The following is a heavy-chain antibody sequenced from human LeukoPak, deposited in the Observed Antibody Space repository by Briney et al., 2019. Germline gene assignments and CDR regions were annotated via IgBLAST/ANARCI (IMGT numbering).Heavy chain of an antibody. CDR1: GGSFSGYY. Sequence: LSETLSLTCAVYGGSFSGYYWSWIRQPPGKGLEWIGEINHSGSTNYNPSLKSRVTISVDTSKNQFSLKLSAVTAADTAVYYCARVPRRHCFDPWGQGTLVTVSS. D-gene: IGHD6-25*01. CDR2: INHSGST. V-gene: IGHV4-34*01. CDR3: ARVPRRHCFDP. J-gene: IGHJ5*02.